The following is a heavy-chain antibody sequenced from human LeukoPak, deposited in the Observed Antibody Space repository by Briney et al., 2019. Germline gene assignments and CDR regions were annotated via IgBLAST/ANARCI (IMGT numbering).Heavy chain of an antibody. Sequence: GGSLRLSCAASGFTFSVYGMHWVRQAPGKGLVWVSRIDNDVTTTSYADSVRGRFTISRDNAKSTLYLQMNSLRAEDTAVYYCAREYWGSSFDYSGQGTLVSVSS. V-gene: IGHV3-74*01. CDR3: AREYWGSSFDY. CDR1: GFTFSVYG. CDR2: IDNDVTTT. D-gene: IGHD2-15*01. J-gene: IGHJ4*02.